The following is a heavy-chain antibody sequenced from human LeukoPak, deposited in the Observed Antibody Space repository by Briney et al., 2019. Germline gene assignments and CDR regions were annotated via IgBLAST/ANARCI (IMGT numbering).Heavy chain of an antibody. D-gene: IGHD1-26*01. CDR3: AREVTYKVGAIRTRRGVAFDI. J-gene: IGHJ3*02. V-gene: IGHV3-53*01. CDR1: GFTVSSNY. Sequence: GGSLRLSCAPSGFTVSSNYMSWVRPAQGKGLEWVSVIYRGVSTYYADSVKGRFTISGDNSKNKLYLQMNSLRAEDTAVYYCAREVTYKVGAIRTRRGVAFDIWGEGTMVTVSS. CDR2: IYRGVST.